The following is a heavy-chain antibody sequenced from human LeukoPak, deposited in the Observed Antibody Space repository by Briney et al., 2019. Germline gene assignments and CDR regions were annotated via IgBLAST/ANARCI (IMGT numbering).Heavy chain of an antibody. D-gene: IGHD3-9*01. J-gene: IGHJ4*02. CDR1: GYSISSGYY. CDR2: IYHSGST. Sequence: SETLSLTCTVSGYSISSGYYWGWIRQPPGKGLEWIGSIYHSGSTYYNPSLKSRVTISVDTSKNQFSLKLSSVTAADTAVYYCARETYDILTGYYPFLDYWGQGTLVTVSS. V-gene: IGHV4-38-2*02. CDR3: ARETYDILTGYYPFLDY.